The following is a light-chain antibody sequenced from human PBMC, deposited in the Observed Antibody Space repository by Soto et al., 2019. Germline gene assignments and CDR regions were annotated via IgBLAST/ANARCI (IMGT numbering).Light chain of an antibody. CDR3: QQYGSSLTWT. CDR2: AAS. Sequence: EVVLSQCPGTVSLSPGERATLSCRASQSVTSNYLAWYQQKPGQAPRLLIYAASSRATGIPDRFSGSGSGTDFSLTITRLEPEDFAVYYCQQYGSSLTWTFGQGTKVEIK. J-gene: IGKJ1*01. V-gene: IGKV3-20*01. CDR1: QSVTSNY.